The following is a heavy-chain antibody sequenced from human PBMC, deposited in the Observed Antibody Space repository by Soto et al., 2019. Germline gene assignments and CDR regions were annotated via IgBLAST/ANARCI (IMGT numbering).Heavy chain of an antibody. D-gene: IGHD6-13*01. CDR2: ISSSSSTI. CDR1: GFTFSSYS. V-gene: IGHV3-48*01. CDR3: ARFLIAAAGTSFYYMVV. Sequence: HPGGSLRLSCAASGFTFSSYSMNWVRQAPGKGLEWVSYISSSSSTIYYADSVKGRFTISRDNAKNSLYLQMNSLRAEDTAVYYCARFLIAAAGTSFYYMVVWGKGTTVTVSS. J-gene: IGHJ6*03.